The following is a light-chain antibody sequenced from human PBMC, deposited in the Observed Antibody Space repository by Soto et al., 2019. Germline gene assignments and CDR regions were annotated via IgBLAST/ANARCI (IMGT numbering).Light chain of an antibody. CDR2: GAS. V-gene: IGKV3-20*01. J-gene: IGKJ1*01. Sequence: EVVLTQSPGTLSLSPGERVTLSCRASQSVYSSYLAWYQQRPGQAPRLLIYGASSRATGIPDRFTGSGSGTDFTLTISRLEPEDFAVYYCQQYGSSSWTFSQGTKVDI. CDR3: QQYGSSSWT. CDR1: QSVYSSY.